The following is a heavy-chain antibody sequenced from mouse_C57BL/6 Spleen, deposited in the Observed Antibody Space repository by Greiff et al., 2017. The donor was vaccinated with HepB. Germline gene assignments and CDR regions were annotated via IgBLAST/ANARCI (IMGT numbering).Heavy chain of an antibody. V-gene: IGHV14-1*01. CDR2: IDPEDGDT. CDR1: GFNIKDYY. Sequence: VHVKQSGAELVRPGASVKLSCTASGFNIKDYYMHWVKQRPEQGLEWIGRIDPEDGDTEYAPKFQGKATMTADTSSNTAYLQLSSLTSEDTAVYYCTTYYSNWYFDVWGTGTTVTVSS. D-gene: IGHD2-5*01. CDR3: TTYYSNWYFDV. J-gene: IGHJ1*03.